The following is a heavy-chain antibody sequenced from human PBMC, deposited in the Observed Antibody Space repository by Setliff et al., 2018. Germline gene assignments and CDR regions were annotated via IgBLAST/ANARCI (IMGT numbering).Heavy chain of an antibody. CDR1: GFTVSSNY. Sequence: PGGSLRLSCAASGFTVSSNYMSWVRQAPGKGLEWVSIIYRGGNTYYADSVKGRFTISRDNSKNTLYLQMNSLRAEDTAVYYCASDTYIAQAFDIWGQGTMVTVSS. V-gene: IGHV3-66*02. CDR2: IYRGGNT. D-gene: IGHD2-15*01. J-gene: IGHJ3*02. CDR3: ASDTYIAQAFDI.